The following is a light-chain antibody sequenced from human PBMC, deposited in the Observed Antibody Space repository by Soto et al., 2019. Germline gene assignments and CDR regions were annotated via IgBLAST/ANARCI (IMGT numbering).Light chain of an antibody. CDR3: QSYDSSLSGSGVV. CDR1: TGAVTSGYY. Sequence: QTVVTQEPSLTVSPGGTVTVTCASSTGAVTSGYYANWFQQKRGQVPRSLIYGTSQKHSWTPARFSGSLLGGKAALTLSGVQPEDEAEYYCQSYDSSLSGSGVVFGGGTKLTVL. J-gene: IGLJ2*01. V-gene: IGLV7-43*01. CDR2: GTS.